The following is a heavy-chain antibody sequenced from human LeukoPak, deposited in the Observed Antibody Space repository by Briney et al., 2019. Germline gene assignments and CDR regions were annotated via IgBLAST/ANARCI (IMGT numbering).Heavy chain of an antibody. CDR2: IDPSDSYT. J-gene: IGHJ4*01. D-gene: IGHD6-19*01. CDR1: GYIFTSYW. Sequence: GASLKISCKGSGYIFTSYWISWVRQLPGKGLEWMGRIDPSDSYTNYSPSFQGHVTISADKSISTAYLQWSSLKASDTAMYYCARQRVAGRYYFDYWGQEPWSPSPQ. CDR3: ARQRVAGRYYFDY. V-gene: IGHV5-10-1*01.